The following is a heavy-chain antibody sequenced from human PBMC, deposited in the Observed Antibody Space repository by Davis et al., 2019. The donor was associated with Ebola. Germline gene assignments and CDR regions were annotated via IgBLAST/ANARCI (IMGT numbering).Heavy chain of an antibody. CDR1: GFTFSNYW. V-gene: IGHV3-74*01. CDR3: AREAPSTVGGYCRQFDH. J-gene: IGHJ4*02. Sequence: PGGSLRLSCAASGFTFSNYWMHWVRQAPGKGLVWVSRIKSDGSSTNYADSVKGRFTTSRDNAKNTLYLQMNSLRAEDTAVYYCAREAPSTVGGYCRQFDHWGQGTLVTVSS. CDR2: IKSDGSST. D-gene: IGHD1-1*01.